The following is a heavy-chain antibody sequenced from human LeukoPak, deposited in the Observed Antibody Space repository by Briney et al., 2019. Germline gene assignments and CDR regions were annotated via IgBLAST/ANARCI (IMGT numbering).Heavy chain of an antibody. V-gene: IGHV1-69*13. CDR1: GGTFSSYA. CDR3: AKAVLLRGSYSD. D-gene: IGHD3-16*01. CDR2: IIPIFGTA. Sequence: GASVKVPCKASGGTFSSYAISWVRQAPGQGLEWMGGIIPIFGTANYAQKFQGRVTITADESTSTAYMELSSLRSEDTAVYYCAKAVLLRGSYSDWGQGTLVTVSS. J-gene: IGHJ4*02.